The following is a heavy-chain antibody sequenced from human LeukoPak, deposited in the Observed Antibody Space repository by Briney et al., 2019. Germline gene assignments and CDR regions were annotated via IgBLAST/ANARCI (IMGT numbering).Heavy chain of an antibody. V-gene: IGHV3-23*01. CDR1: GFTFSSYA. Sequence: GGSLRLSCAASGFTFSSYAMSWVRQAPGKGLEWVSAVSGSGGSTYYADSVKGRFTISRDNSKNTLYLQMNSLRAEDTAVYHCAKEGLFGVVVSYFDYWGQGTLVTVSS. J-gene: IGHJ4*02. CDR3: AKEGLFGVVVSYFDY. D-gene: IGHD3-22*01. CDR2: VSGSGGST.